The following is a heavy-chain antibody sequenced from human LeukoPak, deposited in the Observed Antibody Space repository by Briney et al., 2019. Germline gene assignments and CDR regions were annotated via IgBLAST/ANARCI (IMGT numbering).Heavy chain of an antibody. CDR1: GFTFSSYW. CDR2: IKQDGSEK. Sequence: GGSLRLSCVASGFTFSSYWMSWVRQAPGKGLEWVANIKQDGSEKYYVDSVKGRFTISRDNAKNSLYLQMNSLRAEDTAVYYCARVVLLWFGEPYHFDYWGQGTLVTVSS. D-gene: IGHD3-10*01. CDR3: ARVVLLWFGEPYHFDY. J-gene: IGHJ4*02. V-gene: IGHV3-7*01.